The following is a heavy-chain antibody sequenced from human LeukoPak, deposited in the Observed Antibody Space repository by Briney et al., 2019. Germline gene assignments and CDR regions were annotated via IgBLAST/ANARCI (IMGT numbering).Heavy chain of an antibody. Sequence: GASVTVSCKASGGTFSSYAISWVRQAPGQGLEWMGGIIPIFGTANYAQKFQGRVTITADKSTSTAYMELSSLRSEDTAVYYCASVLAGSYPGEAFDYWGQGTLVTVSS. CDR3: ASVLAGSYPGEAFDY. J-gene: IGHJ4*02. D-gene: IGHD1-26*01. V-gene: IGHV1-69*06. CDR1: GGTFSSYA. CDR2: IIPIFGTA.